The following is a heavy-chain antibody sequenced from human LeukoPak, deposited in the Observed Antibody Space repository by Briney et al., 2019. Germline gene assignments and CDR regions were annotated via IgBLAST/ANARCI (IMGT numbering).Heavy chain of an antibody. CDR2: INSDGSST. CDR3: AREGSSPVIDY. CDR1: GFTFSSYW. V-gene: IGHV3-74*01. D-gene: IGHD6-13*01. J-gene: IGHJ4*02. Sequence: GGSLRLSCAASGFTFSSYWMHWVRQAPGKGLVWVSRINSDGSSTSYADSVKGRFTISRDNAKNTLCLQMNSLRAEDTAVYYCAREGSSPVIDYWGQGTLVTVSS.